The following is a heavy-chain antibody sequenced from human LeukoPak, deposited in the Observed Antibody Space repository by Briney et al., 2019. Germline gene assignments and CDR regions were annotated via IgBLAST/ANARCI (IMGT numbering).Heavy chain of an antibody. J-gene: IGHJ6*02. V-gene: IGHV4-59*01. Sequence: SETLSLTCTVSGGSISSYYWSWIRQPPGKGLEWIGYIYYSGSTNYNPPLKSRVTISVDTSKNQFSLKLSSVTAADTAVYYCARAVVRGVIIYGMDVWGQGTTVTVSS. CDR3: ARAVVRGVIIYGMDV. CDR1: GGSISSYY. CDR2: IYYSGST. D-gene: IGHD3-10*01.